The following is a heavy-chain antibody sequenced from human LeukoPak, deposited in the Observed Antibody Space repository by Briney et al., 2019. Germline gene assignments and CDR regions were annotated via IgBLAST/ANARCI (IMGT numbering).Heavy chain of an antibody. CDR3: AKDRVSPGFNLFDP. Sequence: GGSLRLSCAASGFTFSTYAMSWVRQAPGKGLEWVSAINGCGDNTYYADFVKGRFTISRDNSKSTVFLQMNSLRTEDTAVYYCAKDRVSPGFNLFDPWGQGTLVTVSS. CDR2: INGCGDNT. D-gene: IGHD3-16*01. J-gene: IGHJ5*02. CDR1: GFTFSTYA. V-gene: IGHV3-23*01.